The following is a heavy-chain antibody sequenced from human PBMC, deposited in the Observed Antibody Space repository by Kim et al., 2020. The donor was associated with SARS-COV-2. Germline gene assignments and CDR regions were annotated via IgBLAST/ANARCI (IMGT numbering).Heavy chain of an antibody. D-gene: IGHD3-10*01. CDR2: INHSGST. CDR3: ARSRSYYGSGKAFDI. Sequence: SETLSLTCAVYGGSFSGYYWSWIRQPPGKGLEWIGEINHSGSTNYNPSLKSRVTISVDTSKNQFSLKLSSVTAADTAVYYCARSRSYYGSGKAFDIWGQG. V-gene: IGHV4-34*01. CDR1: GGSFSGYY. J-gene: IGHJ3*02.